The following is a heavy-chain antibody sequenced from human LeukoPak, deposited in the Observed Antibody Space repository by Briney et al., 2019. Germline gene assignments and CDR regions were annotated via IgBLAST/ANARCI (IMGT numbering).Heavy chain of an antibody. CDR1: GGSISSGDYY. CDR3: ARPGRAVILVLT. D-gene: IGHD3-22*01. V-gene: IGHV4-30-4*01. CDR2: IYYSGST. J-gene: IGHJ5*02. Sequence: SQTLSLTCTVSGGSISSGDYYWSWIRQPPGKGLEWIGYIYYSGSTYYNPSLKSRVTISVDTSKNQFSLKLSSVSAADTAVYFCARPGRAVILVLTWGQGTLVTVSS.